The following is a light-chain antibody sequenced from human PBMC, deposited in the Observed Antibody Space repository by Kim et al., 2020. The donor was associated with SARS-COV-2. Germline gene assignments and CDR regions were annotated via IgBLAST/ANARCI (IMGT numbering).Light chain of an antibody. CDR1: TSNIGNNY. Sequence: QSVLTQPPSTSGTPGQRVTIFCSGSTSNIGNNYVCWYQQFPGRAPRLLIFNDNLRPSGVPDRFSGSKSGTSASLAISGLRSEDEADYYCQTWDDSLSGEVFGGGTKLTVL. CDR2: NDN. J-gene: IGLJ3*02. CDR3: QTWDDSLSGEV. V-gene: IGLV1-47*01.